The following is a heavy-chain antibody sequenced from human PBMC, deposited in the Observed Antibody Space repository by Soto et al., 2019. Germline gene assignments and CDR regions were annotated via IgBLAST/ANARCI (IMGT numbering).Heavy chain of an antibody. V-gene: IGHV3-7*01. Sequence: PGGSLRLSCAASGFTFSSYWMSWVRQAPGKGLEWVANIKQDGSEKYYVDSAKGRFTISRDNAKNSLYLQMNSLRAEDTAVYYCARAARLQWFDPWGQGTLVTVSS. J-gene: IGHJ5*02. D-gene: IGHD6-25*01. CDR3: ARAARLQWFDP. CDR2: IKQDGSEK. CDR1: GFTFSSYW.